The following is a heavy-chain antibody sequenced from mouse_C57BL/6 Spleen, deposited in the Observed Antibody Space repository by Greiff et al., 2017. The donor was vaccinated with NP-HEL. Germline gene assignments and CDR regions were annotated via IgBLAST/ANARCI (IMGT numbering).Heavy chain of an antibody. Sequence: QVQLQQPGAELVMPGASVKLSCKASGYTFTSYWMHWVKQRPGQGLEWIGEIDPSDSYTNYNQKFKGKSTLTVHKSSSTAYMQLSSLTSEDSAVYYCARNYYGSSYVWYFDVWGTGTTVTVSS. CDR3: ARNYYGSSYVWYFDV. CDR1: GYTFTSYW. V-gene: IGHV1-69*01. J-gene: IGHJ1*03. D-gene: IGHD1-1*01. CDR2: IDPSDSYT.